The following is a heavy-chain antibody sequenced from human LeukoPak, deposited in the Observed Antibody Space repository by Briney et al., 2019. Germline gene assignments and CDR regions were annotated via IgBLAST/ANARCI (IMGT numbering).Heavy chain of an antibody. V-gene: IGHV3-74*01. CDR2: INSDGRST. D-gene: IGHD1-26*01. J-gene: IGHJ4*02. Sequence: GGSLRLSCADSGFTFNTNYMHWGRHAQGKGLVWVSRINSDGRSTNYADSVKGRFTISRDNAKNTLYLQMNSLRVEDTAVYYCAREDVGATAARDWGQGTLVTVSS. CDR1: GFTFNTNY. CDR3: AREDVGATAARD.